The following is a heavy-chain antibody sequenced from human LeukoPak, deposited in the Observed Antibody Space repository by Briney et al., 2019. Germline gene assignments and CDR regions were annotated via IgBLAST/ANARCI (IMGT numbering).Heavy chain of an antibody. CDR3: TTGPGNSGY. J-gene: IGHJ4*02. CDR1: GLTFSNAW. V-gene: IGHV3-15*01. Sequence: GGSLRLSCAVSGLTFSNAWMSWVRQAPGKGLEWVGRIKSTTVGGTTEYAAPVKGRFTISRDDSKNTVYLQMNSLKTEDTAVYYCTTGPGNSGYWGQGTLVTVSS. D-gene: IGHD4-23*01. CDR2: IKSTTVGGTT.